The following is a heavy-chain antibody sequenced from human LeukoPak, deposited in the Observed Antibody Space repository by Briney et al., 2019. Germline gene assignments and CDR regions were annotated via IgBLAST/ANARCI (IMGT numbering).Heavy chain of an antibody. CDR2: ISPGDSDT. Sequence: GESLKISCKGSGSIFTSYWIGGVRPLPGKGLEWMGIISPGDSDTRDSPSFQGQVTISADKSISTAYLQWSSLKASDTAIYYCARHGSSSGHDYWGQGTLVTVSS. CDR1: GSIFTSYW. D-gene: IGHD6-6*01. V-gene: IGHV5-51*01. CDR3: ARHGSSSGHDY. J-gene: IGHJ4*02.